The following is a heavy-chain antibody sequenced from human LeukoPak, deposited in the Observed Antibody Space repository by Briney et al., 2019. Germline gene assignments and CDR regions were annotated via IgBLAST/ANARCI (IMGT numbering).Heavy chain of an antibody. V-gene: IGHV4-59*01. J-gene: IGHJ6*02. Sequence: SETLSLTCTVSGGSISSYYWSWIRQPPGKGLEWIGYIYYSGSTNYNPPLKSRVTISVDTSKNQFSLKLSSVTAADTAVYYCARERAQPLFYGMDVWGQGTTVTVSS. CDR3: ARERAQPLFYGMDV. D-gene: IGHD2-2*01. CDR2: IYYSGST. CDR1: GGSISSYY.